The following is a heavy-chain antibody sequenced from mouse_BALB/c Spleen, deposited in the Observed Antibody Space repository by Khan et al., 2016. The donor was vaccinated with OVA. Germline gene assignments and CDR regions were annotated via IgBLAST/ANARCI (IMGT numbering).Heavy chain of an antibody. Sequence: VKLLESGPELVKPGASVKMSCKASGYTFTDYVMNWVKQRNGQGLEWIGQIYPGSDSTYYNEKFKGKATLTTDRSSNTAYMQLSNLTSEDSAVYFCARAGWDVFAYWGQGTLVTVSA. V-gene: IGHV1-77*01. CDR2: IYPGSDST. D-gene: IGHD4-1*01. CDR1: GYTFTDYV. J-gene: IGHJ3*01. CDR3: ARAGWDVFAY.